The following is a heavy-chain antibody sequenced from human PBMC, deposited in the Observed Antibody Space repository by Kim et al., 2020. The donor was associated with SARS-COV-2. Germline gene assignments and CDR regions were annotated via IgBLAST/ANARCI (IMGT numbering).Heavy chain of an antibody. V-gene: IGHV4-39*07. Sequence: SRVTLSVDTSKNQFSLKLSSVTAADTAVYYCARISGTTIFGVVIQRTFDYWGQGTLVTVSS. CDR3: ARISGTTIFGVVIQRTFDY. D-gene: IGHD3-3*01. J-gene: IGHJ4*02.